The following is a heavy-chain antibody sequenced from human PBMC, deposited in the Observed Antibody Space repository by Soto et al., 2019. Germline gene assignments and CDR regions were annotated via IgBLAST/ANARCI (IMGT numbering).Heavy chain of an antibody. V-gene: IGHV1-18*01. CDR2: ISPYNGNT. CDR1: GYTFTSYG. D-gene: IGHD1-26*01. Sequence: QVQLGQSGAEVKKPGATVMVSCKASGYTFTSYGLSWVRQAPGQGLEWMGWISPYNGNTNYAQKLQGRVTMTTDKSTSTAYMELRSLRSDDTAVYYCAGAPETIVGATIDYWGQGTLVTVSS. CDR3: AGAPETIVGATIDY. J-gene: IGHJ4*02.